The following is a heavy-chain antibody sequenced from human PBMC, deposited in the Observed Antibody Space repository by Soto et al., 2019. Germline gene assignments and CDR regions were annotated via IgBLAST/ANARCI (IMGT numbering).Heavy chain of an antibody. Sequence: GGSLRLSCAASGFTFSSYSMIWVRQAPGKGLEWVSSISSSSSYIYYADSVKGRFTISRDNAKNSLYLQMNSLRAEDTAVYYCARDGEYCSSTSCYEIVLTFDYWGQGTLVTVSS. CDR2: ISSSSSYI. J-gene: IGHJ4*02. V-gene: IGHV3-21*01. CDR3: ARDGEYCSSTSCYEIVLTFDY. CDR1: GFTFSSYS. D-gene: IGHD2-2*01.